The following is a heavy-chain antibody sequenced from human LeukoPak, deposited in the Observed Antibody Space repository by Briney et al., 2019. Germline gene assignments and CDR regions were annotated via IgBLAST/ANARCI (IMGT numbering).Heavy chain of an antibody. Sequence: ASVKVSCKTSGYTFTSDGISWVRQAPGQGLEWMGWIGTYKGNTNYAQMFQGRVTMTTDTSTSTVYMELSSLRSEDTAVYYCARGAQPRDYDFWSGYYTGSYGMDVWGQGTTVTVSS. D-gene: IGHD3-3*01. J-gene: IGHJ6*02. V-gene: IGHV1-18*01. CDR3: ARGAQPRDYDFWSGYYTGSYGMDV. CDR1: GYTFTSDG. CDR2: IGTYKGNT.